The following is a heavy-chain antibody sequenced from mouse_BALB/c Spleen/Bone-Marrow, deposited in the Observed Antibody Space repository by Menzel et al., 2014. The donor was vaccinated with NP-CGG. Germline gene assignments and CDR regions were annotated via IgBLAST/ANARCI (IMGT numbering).Heavy chain of an antibody. Sequence: EVQLQESGAELVKPGASVKLSCTASGFNIKDTYMHWVKQRPEQGLEWIGRIDPANGNTKYDPKFQGKATITADTSSNTAYLQLSCLTSDDTAVYYCANYYYGSSLFAYGGQGTLVTVSA. J-gene: IGHJ3*01. CDR2: IDPANGNT. V-gene: IGHV14-3*02. CDR3: ANYYYGSSLFAY. D-gene: IGHD1-1*01. CDR1: GFNIKDTY.